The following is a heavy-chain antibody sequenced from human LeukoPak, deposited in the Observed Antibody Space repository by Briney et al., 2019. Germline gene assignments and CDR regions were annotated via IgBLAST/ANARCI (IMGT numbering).Heavy chain of an antibody. J-gene: IGHJ3*02. Sequence: PSETLSLTCAASGDSISNHIYYWDWIRQTPGKGLEWIGAVYYTGNAYYNPSLKSRVTISVDTSDNRFSLHLSSVNAADTAIYYCARLRALSGHRGAFDIWGQGTLVTVSS. CDR1: GDSISNHIYY. CDR2: VYYTGNA. V-gene: IGHV4-39*01. CDR3: ARLRALSGHRGAFDI. D-gene: IGHD5/OR15-5a*01.